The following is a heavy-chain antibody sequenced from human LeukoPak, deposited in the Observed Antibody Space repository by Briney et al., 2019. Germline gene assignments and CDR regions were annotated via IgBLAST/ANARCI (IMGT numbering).Heavy chain of an antibody. J-gene: IGHJ3*02. CDR2: ISSSGSTI. Sequence: PGGSLRLSCAASGFTFSSYEMNWVRQAPGKGLEWVSYISSSGSTIYYADSVKGRFTISRDNAKNSLYLQMNSLRAEDTAVYYCARSSGDSSGYDAFDIWGQGTMVTVSS. CDR3: ARSSGDSSGYDAFDI. CDR1: GFTFSSYE. D-gene: IGHD3-22*01. V-gene: IGHV3-48*03.